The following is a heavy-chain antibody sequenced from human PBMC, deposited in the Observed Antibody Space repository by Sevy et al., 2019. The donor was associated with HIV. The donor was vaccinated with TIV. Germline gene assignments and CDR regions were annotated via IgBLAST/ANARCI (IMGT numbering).Heavy chain of an antibody. CDR2: ISSSGSTI. CDR3: ARVNHARQLWLYSGY. D-gene: IGHD5-18*01. J-gene: IGHJ4*02. Sequence: GGSLRLSCAASGFTFSDYYMSWIRQAPGKGLEWVSYISSSGSTIYYAHSVKGRFTISRDNAKNSLYLQMNSLRAEDTAVYYCARVNHARQLWLYSGYWGQGTLVTVSS. CDR1: GFTFSDYY. V-gene: IGHV3-11*01.